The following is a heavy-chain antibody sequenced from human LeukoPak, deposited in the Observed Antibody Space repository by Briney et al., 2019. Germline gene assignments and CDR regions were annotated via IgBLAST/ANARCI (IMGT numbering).Heavy chain of an antibody. Sequence: GGSLRLSCAASGFSFGNYAMSWVRQAPGKGLEWVSLIIGSSGDTFYADSVKGRFTISRDNSKNTLYMQMNSLRAEDTALYYCVKGGYDYVELGYFDYWGQGTLVTVSS. CDR1: GFSFGNYA. D-gene: IGHD5-12*01. CDR2: IIGSSGDT. J-gene: IGHJ4*02. V-gene: IGHV3-23*01. CDR3: VKGGYDYVELGYFDY.